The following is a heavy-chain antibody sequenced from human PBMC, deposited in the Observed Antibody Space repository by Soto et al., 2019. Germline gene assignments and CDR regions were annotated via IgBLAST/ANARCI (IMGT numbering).Heavy chain of an antibody. CDR1: GGTFSTSA. Sequence: QVQLMQSGAEVKKPGSSVKVSCKASGGTFSTSAISWVRQAPGEGLEWVGGIMPVFATPDYAQKFRGRVTISADESTTTAYLELTSLTTDDTAVYYCARDEDRQQLGGNYYYILDVWGQGTAITVSS. CDR2: IMPVFATP. V-gene: IGHV1-69*12. J-gene: IGHJ6*02. CDR3: ARDEDRQQLGGNYYYILDV. D-gene: IGHD3-3*02.